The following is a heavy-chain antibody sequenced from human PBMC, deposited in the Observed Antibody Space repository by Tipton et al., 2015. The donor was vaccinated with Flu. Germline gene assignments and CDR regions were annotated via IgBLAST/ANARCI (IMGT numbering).Heavy chain of an antibody. Sequence: LTCTVSGDSMRRDYFWGWIRQAPGKGLEWIGNIHYSGSPHYNPSLKSRVTISVDRSRNLFSLKLTSVTAADTAVYYCARRDFSNYVSEPKNWFDPWGHGTLVTVSS. CDR2: IHYSGSP. CDR3: ARRDFSNYVSEPKNWFDP. CDR1: GDSMRRDYF. D-gene: IGHD4-11*01. J-gene: IGHJ5*02. V-gene: IGHV4-38-2*02.